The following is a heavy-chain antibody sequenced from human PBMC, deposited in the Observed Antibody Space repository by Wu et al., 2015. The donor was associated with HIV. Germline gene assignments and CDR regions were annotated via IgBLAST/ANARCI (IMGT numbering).Heavy chain of an antibody. CDR3: AREGYDDKSHQFLVDHFYAMDV. Sequence: QVRLLQSGAEVKTPGSSVKVPCLTSGYTFNRYPINWLRQVPGQGLEWMGVIIPLIGTTHYSQKFQGRLTISTGASATTAYLELRNLTSDDTALYFCAREGYDDKSHQFLVDHFYAMDVWGQGTVVLVSS. D-gene: IGHD3-16*01. V-gene: IGHV1-69*05. J-gene: IGHJ1*01. CDR1: GYTFNRYP. CDR2: IIPLIGTT.